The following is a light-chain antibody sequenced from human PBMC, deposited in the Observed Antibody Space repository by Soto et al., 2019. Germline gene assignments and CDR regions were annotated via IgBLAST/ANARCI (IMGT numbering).Light chain of an antibody. CDR2: DVA. Sequence: QSVPTQPASVSGSPGQSITISCTGTRSHVGAYNFVSWYQHYPDKAPKVVIYDVANRPSGVSYRFSASKSGNTASLTISGLQAEDEADYYCMSFTSSNTYVFGTGTKVTVL. CDR3: MSFTSSNTYV. V-gene: IGLV2-14*03. J-gene: IGLJ1*01. CDR1: RSHVGAYNF.